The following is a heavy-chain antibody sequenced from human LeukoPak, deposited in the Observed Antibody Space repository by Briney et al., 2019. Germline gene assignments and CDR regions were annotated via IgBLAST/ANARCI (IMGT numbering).Heavy chain of an antibody. J-gene: IGHJ6*03. CDR3: ARGYHGNYMDV. D-gene: IGHD2-2*01. CDR1: GYTFTSYY. Sequence: GASVTVSCKASGYTFTSYYMHWVRQAPGQGLEWMGIINPSGGSTSYAQKFQGRVTMTRDMSTSTVYMELSSLRSEDTAVYYCARGYHGNYMDVWGKGTTVTVSS. V-gene: IGHV1-46*01. CDR2: INPSGGST.